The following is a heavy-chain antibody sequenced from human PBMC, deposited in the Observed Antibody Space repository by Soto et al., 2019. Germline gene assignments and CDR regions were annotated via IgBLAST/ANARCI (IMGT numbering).Heavy chain of an antibody. J-gene: IGHJ5*02. D-gene: IGHD1-26*01. V-gene: IGHV3-30*18. CDR1: GFTFSTYG. CDR2: ISYDESSI. Sequence: GGSLRLSCTASGFTFSTYGMHWVRQAPGKGLEWVAVISYDESSINTADSVQGRFTVSRDNSKNTLYLQMNDLRVEDTAIYYCAKDPNPNSGTLNWFDPWGQGTLVTVSS. CDR3: AKDPNPNSGTLNWFDP.